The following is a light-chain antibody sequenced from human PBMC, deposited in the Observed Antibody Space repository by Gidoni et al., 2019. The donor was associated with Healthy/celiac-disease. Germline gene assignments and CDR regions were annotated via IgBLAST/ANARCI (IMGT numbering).Light chain of an antibody. V-gene: IGKV3-20*01. Sequence: SSSYLAWYQQEPGQAPRLLIYGASSRATGIPDRFSGSGSGTDFTLTISRLEPEDFAVYYCQQYGSSPTFGGXTKVEIK. CDR1: SSSY. J-gene: IGKJ4*01. CDR2: GAS. CDR3: QQYGSSPT.